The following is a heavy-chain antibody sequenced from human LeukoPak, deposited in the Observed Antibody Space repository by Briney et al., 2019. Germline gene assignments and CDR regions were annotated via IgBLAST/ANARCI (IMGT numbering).Heavy chain of an antibody. D-gene: IGHD6-19*01. CDR3: ARTWNSSGRLYYYYMDV. CDR1: GYTFTSYY. V-gene: IGHV1-46*01. J-gene: IGHJ6*03. Sequence: ASVKVSCKASGYTFTSYYMHWVRQAPGQGLEWMGIINPSGGSTSYAQKFQGRVTMTRDMSTSTVYMELSSLRSEDTAVYYCARTWNSSGRLYYYYMDVWGKGTTVTVSS. CDR2: INPSGGST.